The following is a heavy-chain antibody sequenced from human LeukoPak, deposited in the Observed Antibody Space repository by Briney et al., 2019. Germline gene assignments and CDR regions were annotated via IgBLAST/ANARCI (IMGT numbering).Heavy chain of an antibody. CDR3: AREGLDTYYYDSSGPFDY. D-gene: IGHD3-22*01. CDR1: GGSISSYY. V-gene: IGHV4-59*01. J-gene: IGHJ4*02. Sequence: SETLSLTCTVSGGSISSYYWSWIRQPPGKGLEWIGYIYYSGSTNYNPSLKSRVTISVDTSKNQFSLKLSSVTAADTAVYYCAREGLDTYYYDSSGPFDYWGQGTLSPSPQ. CDR2: IYYSGST.